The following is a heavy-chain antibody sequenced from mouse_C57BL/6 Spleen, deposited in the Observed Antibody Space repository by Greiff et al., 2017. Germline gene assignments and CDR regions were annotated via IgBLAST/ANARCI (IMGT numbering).Heavy chain of an antibody. CDR2: IYPGDGDT. D-gene: IGHD1-1*01. J-gene: IGHJ2*01. CDR3: ARGGDYGSSFYY. V-gene: IGHV1-82*01. Sequence: QVQLQQSGPELVKPGASVKISCKASGYAFSSSWMNWVKQRPGKGLEWIGRIYPGDGDTNYNGKFKGKATLTADKSSSTAYMQLSSLTSEDSAVYVCARGGDYGSSFYYWGQGTTLTVSS. CDR1: GYAFSSSW.